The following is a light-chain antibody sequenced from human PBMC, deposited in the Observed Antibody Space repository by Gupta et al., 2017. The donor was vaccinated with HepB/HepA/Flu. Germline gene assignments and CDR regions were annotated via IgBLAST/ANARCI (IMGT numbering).Light chain of an antibody. Sequence: QSVLTQPPSASGTPGQRVTISCSGSSSNIGSNYVYWYQQLPGTAPKLLIYRNNQRPSGVPDRFSGSKSGTSASLAISGLRSEDEADYYCAAWDDSLSGWVLGGGTKL. CDR1: SSNIGSNY. J-gene: IGLJ3*02. CDR3: AAWDDSLSGWV. CDR2: RNN. V-gene: IGLV1-47*01.